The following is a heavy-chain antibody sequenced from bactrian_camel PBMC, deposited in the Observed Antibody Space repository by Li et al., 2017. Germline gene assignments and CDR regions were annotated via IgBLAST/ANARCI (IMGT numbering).Heavy chain of an antibody. Sequence: HVQLVESGGGLVQPGESLRLSCTASGFIFKNNDMSWVRQAPGKGLEWVSSIWTADGSTHYADSVKGRFTISAHNAQKTLYLQMNSLKPEDTAVYFCAADPSGDTWSFGMDYWGKGTQVTVS. J-gene: IGHJ7*01. D-gene: IGHD7*01. V-gene: IGHV3-2*01. CDR1: GFIFKNND. CDR2: IWTADGST.